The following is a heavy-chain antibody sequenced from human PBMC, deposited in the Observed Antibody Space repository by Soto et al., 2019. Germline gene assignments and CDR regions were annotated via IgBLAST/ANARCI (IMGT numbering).Heavy chain of an antibody. V-gene: IGHV3-23*01. CDR2: LGLIPRHT. D-gene: IGHD3-16*02. J-gene: IGHJ4*02. Sequence: GSLSLSCAASGSTFTSSVMAWVRRPPGRGLEWISSLGLIPRHTFYADSVKGRFTISRDNSRTTLYLQMTGLTFDDTAVYYCAAYADGPYRPPYDYWGQGTQVTVSS. CDR3: AAYADGPYRPPYDY. CDR1: GSTFTSSV.